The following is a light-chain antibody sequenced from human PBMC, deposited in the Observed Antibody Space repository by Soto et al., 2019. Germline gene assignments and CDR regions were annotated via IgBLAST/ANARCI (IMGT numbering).Light chain of an antibody. CDR2: GAS. J-gene: IGKJ3*01. CDR3: QRYGTPLFT. CDR1: QSVTNNF. Sequence: IVLTQSPGTLSLSPGERATLSCGASQSVTNNFLAWYQQKPCQAPRLLIYGASSRATGVPERFSGSGSGTDFTLTISRLEPGDFAVYYCQRYGTPLFTFGPWTKVDIK. V-gene: IGKV3-20*01.